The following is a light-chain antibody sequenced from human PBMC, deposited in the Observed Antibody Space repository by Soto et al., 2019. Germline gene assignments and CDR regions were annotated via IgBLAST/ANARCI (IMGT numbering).Light chain of an antibody. Sequence: QSVLTQPASVSGSPGQSITISCTGTSSDVGSYNLVSWYQQHPGKAPKLMIYEGSKRPSGVSNRFSGSKSGNTASLTISGLQAEDEADYYCCSYAGSSTSFDVFGTGTKVTV. CDR1: SSDVGSYNL. CDR2: EGS. J-gene: IGLJ1*01. V-gene: IGLV2-23*01. CDR3: CSYAGSSTSFDV.